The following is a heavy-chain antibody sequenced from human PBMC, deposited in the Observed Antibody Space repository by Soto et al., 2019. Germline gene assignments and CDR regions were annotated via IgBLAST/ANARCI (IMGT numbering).Heavy chain of an antibody. D-gene: IGHD2-8*02. Sequence: ASVKVSCKASGYSFSNYGIDWVRQAPGQGPEWMGWISPNNGRTNYAQNVKGRVVMTTDISTNTVYLELRSLRSDDTAIYYCGRCRTDSYAMDVWGQGTTVTVSS. CDR3: GRCRTDSYAMDV. V-gene: IGHV1-18*01. J-gene: IGHJ6*02. CDR1: GYSFSNYG. CDR2: ISPNNGRT.